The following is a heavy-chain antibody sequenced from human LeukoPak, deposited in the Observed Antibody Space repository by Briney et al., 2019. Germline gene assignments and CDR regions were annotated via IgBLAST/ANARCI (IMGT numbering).Heavy chain of an antibody. V-gene: IGHV1-46*01. D-gene: IGHD1-1*01. J-gene: IGHJ4*02. Sequence: ASVTVSCKASGYTFTRYYMHWVRQAPGQGLEWMGIIDPSGGSTSYAQKFQGRVTMTRDTSTSTVYMGLSSLRSEDTAVYYCARDKSGTTQGDSDYWGQGTLVTVSS. CDR1: GYTFTRYY. CDR3: ARDKSGTTQGDSDY. CDR2: IDPSGGST.